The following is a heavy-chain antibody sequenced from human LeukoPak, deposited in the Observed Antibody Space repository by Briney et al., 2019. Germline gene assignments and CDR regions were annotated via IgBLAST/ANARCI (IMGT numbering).Heavy chain of an antibody. CDR2: IWYDGTNK. CDR3: ARDQRGFSYSKYYFDY. D-gene: IGHD5-18*01. Sequence: GGSLRLSCAASGFSFSSYGMHSVRQAPGKGLEWEAVIWYDGTNKYYADSVKGGFTISIDNSKNTLYLQMNSLRAEDTAVYYCARDQRGFSYSKYYFDYWGQGTLVTVSS. V-gene: IGHV3-33*01. CDR1: GFSFSSYG. J-gene: IGHJ4*02.